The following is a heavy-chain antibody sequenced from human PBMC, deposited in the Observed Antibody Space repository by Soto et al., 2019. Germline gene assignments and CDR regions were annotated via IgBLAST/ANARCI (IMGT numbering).Heavy chain of an antibody. CDR1: GFTFSDRY. CDR2: TKNNANSYTT. CDR3: TIEGAYPGPDFDY. D-gene: IGHD3-16*01. Sequence: GGSLRLSCAASGFTFSDRYMDWVRQAPGKGLEWVGRTKNNANSYTTEYAASVKGRFTISRDYSRDSVYLQMNSLKTDDTAVYYCTIEGAYPGPDFDYWGQGTLVTVSS. J-gene: IGHJ4*02. V-gene: IGHV3-72*01.